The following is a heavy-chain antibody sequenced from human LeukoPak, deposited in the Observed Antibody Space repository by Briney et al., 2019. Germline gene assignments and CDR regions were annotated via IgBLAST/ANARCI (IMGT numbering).Heavy chain of an antibody. D-gene: IGHD4-17*01. CDR2: IIPIFGTA. J-gene: IGHJ6*04. V-gene: IGHV1-69*06. Sequence: SVKVSCKASGGTFSSYAISWVRQAPGQGLEWMGGIIPIFGTANYAQKFQGRVTITADKSTSTACMELSSLRSEDTAVYYCARISIGVYGDYYYGMDVWGKGTTVTVSS. CDR1: GGTFSSYA. CDR3: ARISIGVYGDYYYGMDV.